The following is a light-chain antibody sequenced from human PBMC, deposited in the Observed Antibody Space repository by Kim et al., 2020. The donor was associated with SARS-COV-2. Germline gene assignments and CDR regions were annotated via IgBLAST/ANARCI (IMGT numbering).Light chain of an antibody. J-gene: IGLJ2*01. CDR1: SLGNYY. CDR3: NSRDSSTNQLV. CDR2: GKN. Sequence: ALGQTVRITCQGDSLGNYYASWYQKKPGQAPIVVIYGKNNRLSGIPDRFSGSSSGITASLTITGAQPEDEADYYCNSRDSSTNQLVFGGGTKLTVL. V-gene: IGLV3-19*01.